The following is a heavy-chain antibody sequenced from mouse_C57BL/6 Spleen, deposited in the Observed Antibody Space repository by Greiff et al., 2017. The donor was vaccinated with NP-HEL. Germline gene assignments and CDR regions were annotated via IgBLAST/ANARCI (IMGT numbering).Heavy chain of an antibody. CDR3: ARFVTTVVATGRDYAMDY. D-gene: IGHD1-1*01. J-gene: IGHJ4*01. CDR1: GYSFTGYY. CDR2: INPSTGGT. V-gene: IGHV1-42*01. Sequence: EVQLQQSGPELVKPGASVKISCKASGYSFTGYYMNWVKQSPEKSLEWIGEINPSTGGTTYNQKFKAKATLTVDKSSSTAYMQLKGLTSADSSVYYCARFVTTVVATGRDYAMDYWGQGTSVTVSS.